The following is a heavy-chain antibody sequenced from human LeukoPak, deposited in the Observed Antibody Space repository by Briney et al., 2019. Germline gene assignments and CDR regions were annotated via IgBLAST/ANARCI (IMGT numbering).Heavy chain of an antibody. D-gene: IGHD3-9*01. J-gene: IGHJ5*02. Sequence: SETLSLTCAVYGGPFSGYYWSLIRHPPGKGLECNVEIKHSGSTNYNPSLKSRVTISVDTSKNQFSLKLSSVTAADTAVYYFLFFKQKTAYEILTAWGQGTLVTVSS. CDR3: LFFKQKTAYEILTA. V-gene: IGHV4-34*01. CDR1: GGPFSGYY. CDR2: IKHSGST.